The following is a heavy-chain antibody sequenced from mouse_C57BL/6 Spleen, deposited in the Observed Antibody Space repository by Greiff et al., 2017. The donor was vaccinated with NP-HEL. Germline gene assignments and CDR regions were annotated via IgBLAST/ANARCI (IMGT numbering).Heavy chain of an antibody. Sequence: EVKLVESGGGLVQPGGSMKLSCAASGFTFSDAWMDWVRQSPEQGLEWVAEIRNKANNHATYYAVYVKGRFTISRDDSKSSVYLQMNSIRAEDTGIYYCTRRPYGYYDMDYWGKGTSVTVSS. CDR1: GFTFSDAW. CDR2: IRNKANNHAT. CDR3: TRRPYGYYDMDY. V-gene: IGHV6-6*01. J-gene: IGHJ4*01. D-gene: IGHD1-1*01.